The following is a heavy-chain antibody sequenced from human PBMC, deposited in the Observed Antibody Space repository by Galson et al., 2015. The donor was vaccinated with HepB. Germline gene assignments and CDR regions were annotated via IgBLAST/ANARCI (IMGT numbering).Heavy chain of an antibody. CDR3: ARDGRRDGYLLASDY. D-gene: IGHD5-24*01. CDR1: GYTFTGYY. Sequence: SCKASGYTFTGYYMHWVRQAPGQGLEWMGRINPNGGGTNYAQKFQGRVTMTRDTSISTAYMELSRLRSDDTAVYYCARDGRRDGYLLASDYWGQGTLVTVSS. CDR2: INPNGGGT. J-gene: IGHJ4*02. V-gene: IGHV1-2*06.